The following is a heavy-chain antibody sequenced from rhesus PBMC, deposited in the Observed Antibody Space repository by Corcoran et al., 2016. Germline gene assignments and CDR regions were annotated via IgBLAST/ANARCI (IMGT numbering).Heavy chain of an antibody. D-gene: IGHD6-31*01. CDR2: IYGSSGST. J-gene: IGHJ4*01. CDR3: ARDSSGDFDY. Sequence: QVQLQESGPGVVKPSETLPLTCAVSGYSIRSGYDWSGVRQPPGKGLGWIGYIYGSSGSTNSNPSLKNRVTISKDTSKNQFSLKLSSVTAADTAVYYCARDSSGDFDYWGQGVLVTVSS. V-gene: IGHV4-76*01. CDR1: GYSIRSGYD.